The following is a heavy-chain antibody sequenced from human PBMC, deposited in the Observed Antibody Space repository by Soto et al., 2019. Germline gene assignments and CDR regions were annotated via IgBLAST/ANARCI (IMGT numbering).Heavy chain of an antibody. CDR2: INAGNGNT. CDR1: GYTFTSYA. CDR3: ARADSDYDFWSGYYPDFDY. Sequence: GASVKVSCKASGYTFTSYAMHWVRQAPGQRLEWMAWINAGNGNTKYSQKFQGRVTINRDTSASTAYMELSSLRSEDTAVYYCARADSDYDFWSGYYPDFDYWGQGTRVTVSS. D-gene: IGHD3-3*01. V-gene: IGHV1-3*01. J-gene: IGHJ4*02.